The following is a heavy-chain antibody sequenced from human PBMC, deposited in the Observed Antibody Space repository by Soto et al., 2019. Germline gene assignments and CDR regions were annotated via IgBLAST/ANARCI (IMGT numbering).Heavy chain of an antibody. J-gene: IGHJ3*02. V-gene: IGHV4-30-4*01. CDR2: IYYSGST. CDR1: GGSISSGDYY. Sequence: QVQLQESGPGLVKPSQTLSLTCTVSGGSISSGDYYWSWIRQPPGKGLEWIVYIYYSGSTYYNPYLQSRVTISVDTSKNQFSLKLSSVTAADTAVYYCARGTNYGDAFDIWGQGTMVTVSS. D-gene: IGHD1-7*01. CDR3: ARGTNYGDAFDI.